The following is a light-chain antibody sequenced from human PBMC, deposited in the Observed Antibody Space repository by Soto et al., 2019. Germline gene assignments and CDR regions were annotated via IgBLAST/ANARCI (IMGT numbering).Light chain of an antibody. V-gene: IGLV2-11*01. CDR3: CSYAGSYTWV. CDR1: SIDVGDYNY. Sequence: QSVLTQPRSVSGSPGQSVTISCTGTSIDVGDYNYVSWYQQHPGKAPTLLIYAVNMRPSGVPDRFSGSKSGNTASLTISGLQAEDEADYSCCSYAGSYTWVFGGGTKLTVL. J-gene: IGLJ3*02. CDR2: AVN.